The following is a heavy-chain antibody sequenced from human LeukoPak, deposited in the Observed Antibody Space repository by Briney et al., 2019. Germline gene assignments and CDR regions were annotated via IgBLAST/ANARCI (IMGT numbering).Heavy chain of an antibody. CDR1: GGSFSSYY. CDR2: IHTSGNT. CDR3: ARAWQWLPLDS. Sequence: PSEPLSLTCAVSGGSFSSYYWSWIRQPAGKGLEWIGRIHTSGNTNYNPSLKSRVTMSVDTSKNQFSLKVTSVTAADTAVYYCARAWQWLPLDSWGQGTLVTVSS. D-gene: IGHD6-19*01. V-gene: IGHV4-4*07. J-gene: IGHJ4*02.